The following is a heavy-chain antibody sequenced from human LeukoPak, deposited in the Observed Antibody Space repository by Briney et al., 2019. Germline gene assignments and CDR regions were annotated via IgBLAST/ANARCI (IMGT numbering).Heavy chain of an antibody. CDR3: AKVKDYGFSYYFDY. V-gene: IGHV3-23*01. D-gene: IGHD4-17*01. Sequence: GGSLRLSCAASGFTFSSYAMSWVRQAPGKGLEWVSAISGSGGSTYYADSVKGRFTISRDNSKNALYLQMNSLRAEDTAVYYCAKVKDYGFSYYFDYWGQGTLVTVSS. J-gene: IGHJ4*02. CDR2: ISGSGGST. CDR1: GFTFSSYA.